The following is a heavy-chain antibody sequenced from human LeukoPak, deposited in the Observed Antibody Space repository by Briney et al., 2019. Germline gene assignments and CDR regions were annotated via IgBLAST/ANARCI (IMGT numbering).Heavy chain of an antibody. CDR2: ISGSGGNT. J-gene: IGHJ2*01. Sequence: GGSLRFSCAASGFTFTSYAMSWVRQAPGKGLEWVSAISGSGGNTYYAGSVKGRFTISRDNSKNTLYLQMNSLRAEDTAVYYCARAGPSRTYYWYFDLWGRGTLVTVSS. V-gene: IGHV3-23*01. CDR1: GFTFTSYA. D-gene: IGHD2-8*01. CDR3: ARAGPSRTYYWYFDL.